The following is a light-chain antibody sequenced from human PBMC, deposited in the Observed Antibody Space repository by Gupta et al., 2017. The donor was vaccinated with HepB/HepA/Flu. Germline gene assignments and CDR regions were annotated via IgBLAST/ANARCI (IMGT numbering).Light chain of an antibody. V-gene: IGLV1-44*01. CDR2: SNN. Sequence: QSVLTQPPSASGTPGQRVSIFCSGSSSNIGSNVVNWYQQLPGTAPNLLIYSNNQRPSGAPDRFSGSKSGTSASLAIRGLQSEEEADYYCESWDDSLNGQGVFGGGTKLTVL. CDR1: SSNIGSNV. CDR3: ESWDDSLNGQGV. J-gene: IGLJ3*02.